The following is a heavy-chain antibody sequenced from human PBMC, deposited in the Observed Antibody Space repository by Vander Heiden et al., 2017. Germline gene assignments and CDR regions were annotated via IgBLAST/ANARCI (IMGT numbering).Heavy chain of an antibody. D-gene: IGHD3-22*01. CDR2: INWNGGST. V-gene: IGHV3-20*01. J-gene: IGHJ4*02. Sequence: EVQLVESGGGVVRPGGSLRLSCAASGFTFDDYGMSWVRQAPGKGLEWVSGINWNGGSTGDADAGKGRFTISRDNAKNSMYLQMNSMRDEDTDLYHCARHERSGIQIFDYWGQGNLVTVSS. CDR1: GFTFDDYG. CDR3: ARHERSGIQIFDY.